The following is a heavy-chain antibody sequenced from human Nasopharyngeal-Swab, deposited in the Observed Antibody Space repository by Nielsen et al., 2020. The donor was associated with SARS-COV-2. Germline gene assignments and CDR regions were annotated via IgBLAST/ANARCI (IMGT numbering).Heavy chain of an antibody. CDR3: AAAPSGDYGGY. V-gene: IGHV3-33*01. J-gene: IGHJ4*02. D-gene: IGHD4-23*01. Sequence: GESLKISCAASGFIFSNYGRHWVRQAPGKGLEWVAVIWYDGSNKYYAGSVKGRFTISRDNSKNTLYLQMNSLRADDTAVYYCAAAPSGDYGGYWGQGTLVTVSS. CDR1: GFIFSNYG. CDR2: IWYDGSNK.